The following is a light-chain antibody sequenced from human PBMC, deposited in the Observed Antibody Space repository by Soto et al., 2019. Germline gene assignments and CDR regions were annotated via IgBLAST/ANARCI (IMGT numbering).Light chain of an antibody. V-gene: IGLV2-14*03. CDR2: DVN. CDR3: SSYTSSSIFV. Sequence: QSVLTQPASVSGSPGQSITISCTGTSSDVGGYSYVSWYQHYPGKAPKLMIYDVNNRPSGVSNRFSGSKSGNTASLTISGLQAEDEADYYCSSYTSSSIFVFGTGTKVTDL. J-gene: IGLJ1*01. CDR1: SSDVGGYSY.